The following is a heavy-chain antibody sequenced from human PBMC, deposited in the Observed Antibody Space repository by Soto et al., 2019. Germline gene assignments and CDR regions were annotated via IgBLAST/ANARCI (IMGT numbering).Heavy chain of an antibody. D-gene: IGHD3-22*01. V-gene: IGHV3-23*01. CDR3: ARYYYVATGYHYAFDY. CDR2: ISGSGTT. Sequence: GGSLRLSCAVSGFNISNSAATCVRQAPGKGLEWVSTISGSGTTYYADSVKGRFTISRDNSNNTLCLQLHSLRAEDSALYYCARYYYVATGYHYAFDYWGQGTLVTVSS. J-gene: IGHJ4*02. CDR1: GFNISNSA.